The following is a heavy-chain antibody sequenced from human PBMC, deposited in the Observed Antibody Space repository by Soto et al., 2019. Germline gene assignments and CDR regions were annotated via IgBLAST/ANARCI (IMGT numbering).Heavy chain of an antibody. V-gene: IGHV3-21*01. Sequence: PGGSLRLSCAASGFTFSSYSMNWVRQAPGKGLEWVSSISSSSSYIYYADSVKGRFTISRDNAKNSLYLQLNSLRAEDTAVYYCARGHGSGIGYWGQGTLVTVSS. CDR1: GFTFSSYS. CDR3: ARGHGSGIGY. J-gene: IGHJ4*02. D-gene: IGHD3-10*01. CDR2: ISSSSSYI.